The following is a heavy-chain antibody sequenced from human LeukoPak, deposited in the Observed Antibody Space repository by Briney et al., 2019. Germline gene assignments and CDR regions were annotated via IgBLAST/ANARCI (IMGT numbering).Heavy chain of an antibody. Sequence: GASVKVSCKASGYTFTSYAMHWVRQAPGQRLEWMGWINAGNGNTKYLQKFQGRVTITRDTSASTAYMELSSLRSEDTAVYYCARSSSWYEYYYGMDVWGQGTTVTVSS. CDR3: ARSSSWYEYYYGMDV. D-gene: IGHD6-13*01. V-gene: IGHV1-3*01. J-gene: IGHJ6*02. CDR2: INAGNGNT. CDR1: GYTFTSYA.